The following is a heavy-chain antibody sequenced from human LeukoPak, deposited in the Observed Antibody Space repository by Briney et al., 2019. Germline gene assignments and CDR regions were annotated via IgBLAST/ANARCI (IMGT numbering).Heavy chain of an antibody. CDR2: IYYSGST. D-gene: IGHD5-24*01. V-gene: IGHV4-59*01. CDR1: GVSISSYY. Sequence: SETLSLTCTVSGVSISSYYWSWIRQPPGKGLEWIGYIYYSGSTNYNPSLKSRVTISVDTSKNQFSPKLSSVTAADTAVYYCVRDRERAFDIWGQGTMVTVSS. J-gene: IGHJ3*02. CDR3: VRDRERAFDI.